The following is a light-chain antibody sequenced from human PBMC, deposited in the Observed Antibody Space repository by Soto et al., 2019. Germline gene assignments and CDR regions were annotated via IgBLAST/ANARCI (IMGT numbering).Light chain of an antibody. J-gene: IGLJ3*02. Sequence: QSVLTQSPSASASLGASVNLTCTLSSGHSDYAIAWHQQQPEKGPRFLMKFNTDGSHTKGDGIPDRFSGSSSGAERYLTISSLQPEDEADYYCQTWGAGPSVVFGGGTKLTVL. CDR2: FNTDGSH. CDR1: SGHSDYA. CDR3: QTWGAGPSVV. V-gene: IGLV4-69*01.